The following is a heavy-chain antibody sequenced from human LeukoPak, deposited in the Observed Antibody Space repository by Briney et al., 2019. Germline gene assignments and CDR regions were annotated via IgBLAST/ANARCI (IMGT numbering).Heavy chain of an antibody. D-gene: IGHD3-22*01. Sequence: SQTLSLTCTVSGGSISSGDYYWSWIRQPPGKGLEWIGYIYYSGSTYYNPSLKSRVTISVDTSKNQFSLKLSSVTAADTAVYYCARQVKYYYDSSPPDPYFDYWGQGTLVTVSS. CDR2: IYYSGST. J-gene: IGHJ4*02. V-gene: IGHV4-30-4*01. CDR3: ARQVKYYYDSSPPDPYFDY. CDR1: GGSISSGDYY.